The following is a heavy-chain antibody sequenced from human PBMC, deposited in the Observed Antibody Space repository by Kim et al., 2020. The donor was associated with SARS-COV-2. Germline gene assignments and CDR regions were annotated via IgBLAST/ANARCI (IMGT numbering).Heavy chain of an antibody. D-gene: IGHD3-10*01. V-gene: IGHV3-30*18. CDR2: ISYDGSNK. Sequence: GGSLRLSCAASGFTFSSYGMHWVRQAPGKGLEWVAVISYDGSNKYYADSVKGRFTISRDNSKNTLYLQMNSLRAEDTAVYYCAKDLGVRGDAFDIWGQGTMVTVSS. CDR1: GFTFSSYG. CDR3: AKDLGVRGDAFDI. J-gene: IGHJ3*02.